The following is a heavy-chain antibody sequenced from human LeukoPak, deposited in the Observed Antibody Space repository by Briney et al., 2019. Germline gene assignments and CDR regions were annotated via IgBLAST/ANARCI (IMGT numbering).Heavy chain of an antibody. Sequence: PSETLSLTCTVSAGSISSYYWSWIRQPAGKGLEWIGRIYTSGSTNYNPSLKSRVTMSVDTSKNQLSLKLSSVTAADTAVYYCARTPDYYDSSGFNWFDPWGQGTLVTVSS. D-gene: IGHD3-22*01. J-gene: IGHJ5*02. V-gene: IGHV4-4*07. CDR1: AGSISSYY. CDR2: IYTSGST. CDR3: ARTPDYYDSSGFNWFDP.